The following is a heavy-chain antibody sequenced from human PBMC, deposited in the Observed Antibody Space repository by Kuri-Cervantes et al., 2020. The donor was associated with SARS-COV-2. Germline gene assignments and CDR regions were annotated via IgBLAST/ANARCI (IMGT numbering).Heavy chain of an antibody. CDR3: ARVAVVVVAADWYFDL. V-gene: IGHV4-61*02. D-gene: IGHD2-15*01. J-gene: IGHJ2*01. Sequence: SETLSLTCTVSGDSVSSGNYYWSWIRQPAGKGLEWIGRIYTSGSTNYNPSLKSRVTMSVDTSKNQFSLKLSSVTAADTAVYYCARVAVVVVAADWYFDLWGRGTLVTVSS. CDR2: IYTSGST. CDR1: GDSVSSGNYY.